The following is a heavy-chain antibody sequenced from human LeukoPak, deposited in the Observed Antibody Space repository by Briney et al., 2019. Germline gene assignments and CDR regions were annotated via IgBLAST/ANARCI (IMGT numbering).Heavy chain of an antibody. CDR3: ARLREALFDY. CDR2: IYYSGST. V-gene: IGHV4-59*08. D-gene: IGHD1-26*01. CDR1: GGSISSYY. J-gene: IGHJ4*02. Sequence: SETLSLTCTVSGGSISSYYWSWIRQPPGKGLEWIGYIYYSGSTNYNPSLKSRVTISVDTSKNQFSLKLSSETAADTAVYYCARLREALFDYWGQGTLVTVSS.